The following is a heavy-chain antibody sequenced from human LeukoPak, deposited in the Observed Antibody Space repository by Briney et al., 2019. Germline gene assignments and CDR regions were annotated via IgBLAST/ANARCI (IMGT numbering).Heavy chain of an antibody. D-gene: IGHD2-2*01. CDR1: GGSISSYY. J-gene: IGHJ4*02. V-gene: IGHV4-59*01. CDR2: IYYSGST. Sequence: SETLSLTCTVSGGSISSYYWSWIRQPPGKGLEWIGYIYYSGSTNYNPSLKSRVTISVDTSKNQFSLKLSSVTAADTAVYYCARSYCTSTSCYFNYWGQGTLVTVSS. CDR3: ARSYCTSTSCYFNY.